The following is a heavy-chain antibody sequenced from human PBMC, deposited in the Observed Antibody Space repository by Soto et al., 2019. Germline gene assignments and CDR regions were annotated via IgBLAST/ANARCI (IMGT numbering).Heavy chain of an antibody. CDR2: MYYSGST. Sequence: QFHLQESGPGLVKPAETLSLTCSVSGGSISTSRNFWGWTRQPPGKGLEWIGSMYYSGSTYYNPSLKSRLTISADTSKNQFSLNLNSVTAADTAMYYCVRGDTYFYYMDVWGTGTTVTVSS. CDR3: VRGDTYFYYMDV. D-gene: IGHD5-18*01. CDR1: GGSISTSRNF. V-gene: IGHV4-39*01. J-gene: IGHJ6*03.